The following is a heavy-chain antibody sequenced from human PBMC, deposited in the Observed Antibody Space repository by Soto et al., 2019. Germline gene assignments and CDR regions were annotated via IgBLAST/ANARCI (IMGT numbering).Heavy chain of an antibody. CDR2: ISWNSGSI. Sequence: GGSLRLSCAASGFTFDDYAMHWVRQAPGKGLEWVSGISWNSGSIGYADSVKGRFTISRDNAKNSLYLQMNSLRAEDTALYYCAKGYCSSTSCYPPGIDYWGQGTLVTVSS. J-gene: IGHJ4*02. V-gene: IGHV3-9*01. CDR3: AKGYCSSTSCYPPGIDY. CDR1: GFTFDDYA. D-gene: IGHD2-2*01.